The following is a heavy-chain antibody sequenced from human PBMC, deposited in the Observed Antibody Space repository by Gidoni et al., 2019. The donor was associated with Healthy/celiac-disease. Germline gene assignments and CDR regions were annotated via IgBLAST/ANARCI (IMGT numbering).Heavy chain of an antibody. CDR1: GFTFGDYA. V-gene: IGHV3-49*03. Sequence: EVQLVESGGGLVQPGRSLRLSCTASGFTFGDYAMSWFRQAPGKGLEWVGFSRSKAYGGTTEYAASVKGRFTISRDDSKSIAYLQMNSLKTEDTAVYYCTRGRIQRWFGDAFDIWGQGTMVTVSS. D-gene: IGHD5-18*01. CDR2: SRSKAYGGTT. J-gene: IGHJ3*02. CDR3: TRGRIQRWFGDAFDI.